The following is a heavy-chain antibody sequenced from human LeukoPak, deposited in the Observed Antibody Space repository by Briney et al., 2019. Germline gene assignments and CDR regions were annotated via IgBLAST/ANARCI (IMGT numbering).Heavy chain of an antibody. CDR1: GFTLRNYW. D-gene: IGHD6-6*01. Sequence: PGGSLRLSCTASGFTLRNYWMHWVRQVPGKRLVWVSRISGDGSVTNYADSVQGRLTISRDNAKNILYLQINNLRSEDTAVYYCARYSSSSGGASYYLDYWGHGTLVTVSS. CDR3: ARYSSSSGGASYYLDY. V-gene: IGHV3-74*01. J-gene: IGHJ4*01. CDR2: ISGDGSVT.